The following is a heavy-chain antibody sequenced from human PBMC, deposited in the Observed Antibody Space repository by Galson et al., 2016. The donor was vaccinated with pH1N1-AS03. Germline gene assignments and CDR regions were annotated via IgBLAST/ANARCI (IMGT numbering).Heavy chain of an antibody. V-gene: IGHV1-8*01. D-gene: IGHD2-2*01. CDR1: GYTFTSYD. CDR2: MNPNSGDT. CDR3: ASRCSSTSCLYYYYGMDV. Sequence: SVKVSCKASGYTFTSYDINWVRQATGQGLEWMGWMNPNSGDTGYAQKFQGRVTMTRNTSISTAYMELSSLRSEGTAVYYCASRCSSTSCLYYYYGMDVWGQGTTVTVSS. J-gene: IGHJ6*02.